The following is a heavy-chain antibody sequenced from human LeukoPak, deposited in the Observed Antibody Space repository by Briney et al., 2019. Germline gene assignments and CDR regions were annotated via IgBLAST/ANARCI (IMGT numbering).Heavy chain of an antibody. Sequence: GGSLRLSCEASGFTFSSYGMHWVRQAPGKGLEWVAVISYDGSNKYYADSVKGRFTISRDNSKNTLYLQMNSLRAEDTAVYYCAKESARNYEYDYWGQGTLVTVSS. CDR3: AKESARNYEYDY. V-gene: IGHV3-30*18. D-gene: IGHD3-22*01. CDR2: ISYDGSNK. J-gene: IGHJ4*02. CDR1: GFTFSSYG.